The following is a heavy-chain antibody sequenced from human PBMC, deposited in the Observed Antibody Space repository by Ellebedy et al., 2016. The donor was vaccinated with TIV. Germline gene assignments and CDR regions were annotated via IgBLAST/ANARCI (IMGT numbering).Heavy chain of an antibody. CDR3: AREARDIVVVTAILNY. CDR1: GYTFTGYY. D-gene: IGHD2-21*02. Sequence: AASVKVSCKASGYTFTGYYMHWVRQAPGQGLEWMGIINPSGGSTSYAQKFQGRVTMTRDTSTSTVYMELSSLRSEDTAVYYCAREARDIVVVTAILNYWGQGTLVTVSS. CDR2: INPSGGST. V-gene: IGHV1-46*01. J-gene: IGHJ4*02.